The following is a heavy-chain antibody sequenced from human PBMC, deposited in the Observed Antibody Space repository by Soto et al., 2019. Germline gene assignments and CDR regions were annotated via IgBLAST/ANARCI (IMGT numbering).Heavy chain of an antibody. J-gene: IGHJ6*03. V-gene: IGHV2-5*02. Sequence: QITLKESGPTLVKPTQTLTLTCTFSGFSRSTSGVGVGWIRQPPGKALEWLAFIYWDDDKRYSPSLKSRLTITKDTSQNQVVLTMTNIAPVDPATYGCAHSRTEYGSGSYSPLYYYYYYMDVWGKGTTLTVSS. D-gene: IGHD3-10*01. CDR2: IYWDDDK. CDR1: GFSRSTSGVG. CDR3: AHSRTEYGSGSYSPLYYYYYYMDV.